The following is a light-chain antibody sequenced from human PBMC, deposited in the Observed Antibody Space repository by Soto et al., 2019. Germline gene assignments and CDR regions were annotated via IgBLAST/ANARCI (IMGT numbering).Light chain of an antibody. J-gene: IGKJ2*01. CDR3: QQYKSFSYT. CDR2: DAS. V-gene: IGKV1-5*01. Sequence: DIQMTQSPSTLSASVGDRVTITCRASQSISSWLAWYQQKPGKAPKLLIYDASVLESGVPPRFSGSGSGTEFILTISSLQPDDFATYYCQQYKSFSYTFGQGTKLDIK. CDR1: QSISSW.